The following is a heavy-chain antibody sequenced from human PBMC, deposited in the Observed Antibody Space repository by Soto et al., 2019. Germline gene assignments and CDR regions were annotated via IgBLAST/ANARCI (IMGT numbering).Heavy chain of an antibody. CDR2: IYYSGST. J-gene: IGHJ4*02. V-gene: IGHV4-39*01. D-gene: IGHD3-22*01. CDR3: ARISSGYRFDY. Sequence: QLQLQESGPGLVKPSETLSLTCTVSGGSISSSSYYWGWIRQPPGKGLEWIGSIYYSGSTYYNPSLKSRVTISVDTSKNQFSLKLSSVTAADTAVYYRARISSGYRFDYWGQGTLVTVSS. CDR1: GGSISSSSYY.